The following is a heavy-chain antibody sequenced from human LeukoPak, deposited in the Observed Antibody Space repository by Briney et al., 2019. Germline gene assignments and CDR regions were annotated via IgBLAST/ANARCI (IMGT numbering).Heavy chain of an antibody. CDR2: IYPGDSDT. V-gene: IGHV5-51*01. D-gene: IGHD3-10*01. J-gene: IGHJ6*03. CDR3: TRSYLNYYYGSGSYPNYYMDV. CDR1: GYSFTSYW. Sequence: GESLKISCKGSGYSFTSYWIGWVRQMPGKGLEWMGIIYPGDSDTKYSPSFQGQFTISADKSISTAYLQWSSLKASDTAMYYCTRSYLNYYYGSGSYPNYYMDVWGKGTTVTVSS.